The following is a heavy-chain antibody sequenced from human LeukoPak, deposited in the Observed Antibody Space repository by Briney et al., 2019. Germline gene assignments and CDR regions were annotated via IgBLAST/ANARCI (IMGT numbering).Heavy chain of an antibody. V-gene: IGHV3-33*01. CDR2: IWYDGSNK. Sequence: GRSLRLSCAASGFTFSSYGMHWVRQAPGKGLEWVAVIWYDGSNKYYADSVKGRFTISRDNSKNTLYLQMNSLRAEDTAVYYCARGPFYDSSGTFDYWGQGTLVTVSS. CDR3: ARGPFYDSSGTFDY. D-gene: IGHD3-22*01. CDR1: GFTFSSYG. J-gene: IGHJ4*02.